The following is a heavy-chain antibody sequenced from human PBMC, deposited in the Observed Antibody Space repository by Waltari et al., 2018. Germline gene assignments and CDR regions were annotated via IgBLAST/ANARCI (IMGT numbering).Heavy chain of an antibody. V-gene: IGHV3-74*01. D-gene: IGHD4-17*01. CDR2: SNSDGSST. J-gene: IGHJ2*01. CDR1: GFTHSMYW. Sequence: EVQLVESGGGLVQPGGSLRLSCAASGFTHSMYWMHWVRQATGKGLVWVSRSNSDGSSTSYADSVKGRFTISKDNAKNTVYLQMNSLRAEDTAIYYCARGARRTTVTTGWWYFDLWGRGTLVTVSS. CDR3: ARGARRTTVTTGWWYFDL.